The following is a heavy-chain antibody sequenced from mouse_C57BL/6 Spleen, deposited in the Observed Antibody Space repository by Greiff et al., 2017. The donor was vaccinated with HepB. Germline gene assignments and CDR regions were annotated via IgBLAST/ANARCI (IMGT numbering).Heavy chain of an antibody. Sequence: QVQLQQPGAELVRPGTSVKLSCKASGYTFTSYWMHWVKQRPGQGLEWIGVIDPSDSYTNYNQKFKGKATLTVDTSSSTAYMQLSSLTSGDSAVYYCAMEVITTVVAGDYAMDYWGQGTSVTVSS. CDR3: AMEVITTVVAGDYAMDY. CDR1: GYTFTSYW. V-gene: IGHV1-59*01. J-gene: IGHJ4*01. D-gene: IGHD1-1*01. CDR2: IDPSDSYT.